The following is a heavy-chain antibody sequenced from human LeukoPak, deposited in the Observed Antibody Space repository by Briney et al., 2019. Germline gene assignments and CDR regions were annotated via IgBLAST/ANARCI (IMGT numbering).Heavy chain of an antibody. J-gene: IGHJ4*02. CDR3: ARHELDCSSTSCYMYGGQIDY. D-gene: IGHD2-2*02. V-gene: IGHV4-34*01. CDR1: GGSFSGYY. CDR2: INHSGST. Sequence: PSETLSLTCAVYGGSFSGYYWSWIRQPPGKGLEWIGEINHSGSTNYNPSLKSRVTISVDTSKNQFSLKLSSVTAADTAVYYCARHELDCSSTSCYMYGGQIDYWGQGTLVTVSS.